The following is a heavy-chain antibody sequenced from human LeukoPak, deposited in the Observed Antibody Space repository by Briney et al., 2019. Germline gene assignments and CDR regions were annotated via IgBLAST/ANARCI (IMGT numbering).Heavy chain of an antibody. D-gene: IGHD4-17*01. V-gene: IGHV4-61*05. CDR3: ARIPTVTFFDY. CDR2: IYYSGST. CDR1: GGSISSSSYY. J-gene: IGHJ4*02. Sequence: SETLSLTCTVSGGSISSSSYYWSWIRQPPGKGLEWIGYIYYSGSTNYNPSLKSRVTMSVDTSKNQFSLKLTSVTAADTAVYYCARIPTVTFFDYWGQGTLVTVSS.